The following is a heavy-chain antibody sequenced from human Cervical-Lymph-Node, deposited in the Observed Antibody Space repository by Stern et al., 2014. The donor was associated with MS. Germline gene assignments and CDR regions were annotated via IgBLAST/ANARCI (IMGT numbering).Heavy chain of an antibody. CDR2: IYRSGST. D-gene: IGHD4-23*01. V-gene: IGHV4-4*02. CDR1: GGSISSGYW. Sequence: VQLVESGPGLVKPSGTLSLTCAVSGGSISSGYWWSWVRQPPGKGLEWIGEIYRSGSTNYNPSLKSRVTISVDTSKNHFSLKMNSVNAADTAVYYCARNGGNYAFDYWGQGTLVAVSS. CDR3: ARNGGNYAFDY. J-gene: IGHJ4*02.